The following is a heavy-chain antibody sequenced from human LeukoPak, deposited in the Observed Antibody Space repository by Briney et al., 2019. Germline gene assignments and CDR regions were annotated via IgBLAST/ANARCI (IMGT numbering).Heavy chain of an antibody. CDR1: GFTLTTYA. CDR2: ISNSGRTT. D-gene: IGHD3-10*01. V-gene: IGHV3-23*01. Sequence: GGSLRLSCAASGFTLTTYAMSWVRQAPGKGLEWVSGISNSGRTTYYADSVKGRFTISRDDSKNTLYLNVNSLRGEDTAVYYCATLGGYYYGSGSSHHVTNDAFDIWGQGTMVTVSS. J-gene: IGHJ3*02. CDR3: ATLGGYYYGSGSSHHVTNDAFDI.